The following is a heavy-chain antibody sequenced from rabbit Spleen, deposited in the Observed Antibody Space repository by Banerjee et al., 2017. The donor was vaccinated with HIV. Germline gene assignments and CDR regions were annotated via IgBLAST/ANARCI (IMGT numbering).Heavy chain of an antibody. J-gene: IGHJ6*01. V-gene: IGHV1S45*01. CDR3: ARDTSSSFSSYGMDL. CDR1: GFDFSNKAV. D-gene: IGHD1-1*01. Sequence: QEQLVESGGGLVQPEGSLTLTCKAAGFDFSNKAVMCWVRQTPGKGLEWIACIDTGSSGFTYFATWAKGRFTCSKTSSTTVTLQMTRLTAADTATYFCARDTSSSFSSYGMDLWARGPSSPS. CDR2: IDTGSSGFT.